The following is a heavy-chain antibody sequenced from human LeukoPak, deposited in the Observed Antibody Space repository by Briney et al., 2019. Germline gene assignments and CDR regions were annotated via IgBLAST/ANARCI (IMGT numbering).Heavy chain of an antibody. Sequence: GGSLRLSCAASGFSFSKSSMLWFRQAPGKGLEWVSSISIGSSPYTYYADSLKGRFTISRDNAKNSVCLHMNSLRPEDTAVYYCASYTLWYGDSWGQGTLVTVSS. J-gene: IGHJ4*02. CDR3: ASYTLWYGDS. CDR2: ISIGSSPYT. V-gene: IGHV3-21*06. D-gene: IGHD3-10*01. CDR1: GFSFSKSS.